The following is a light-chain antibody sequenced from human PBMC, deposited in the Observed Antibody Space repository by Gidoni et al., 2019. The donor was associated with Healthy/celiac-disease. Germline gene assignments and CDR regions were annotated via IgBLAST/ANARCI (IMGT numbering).Light chain of an antibody. CDR2: AAS. J-gene: IGKJ2*01. V-gene: IGKV1-39*01. CDR1: QSISSY. CDR3: QQSYITPDT. Sequence: DIQMTQSPSSLSSAVGDRVTITCRASQSISSYLNWYQQKPVKAPKLLIYAASSLQSGVPSRFSGSGSGTDFTLTSSSLQAEDFATYYSQQSYITPDTFGQGTKLEIK.